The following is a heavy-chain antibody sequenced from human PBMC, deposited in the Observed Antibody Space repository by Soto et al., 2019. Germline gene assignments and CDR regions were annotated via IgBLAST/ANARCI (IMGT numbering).Heavy chain of an antibody. J-gene: IGHJ4*02. CDR2: ISYGGSNK. CDR3: ARAGDYDSSGYYPPFDY. CDR1: GFTFSSYA. V-gene: IGHV3-30-3*01. D-gene: IGHD3-22*01. Sequence: GVSLRLSCPASGFTFSSYAMHWVRQAPGKGLEWVAVISYGGSNKYYADSVKGRFTISRDNSKNTLYLQMNSLRAEDTAVYLCARAGDYDSSGYYPPFDYWGQGNLVTVP.